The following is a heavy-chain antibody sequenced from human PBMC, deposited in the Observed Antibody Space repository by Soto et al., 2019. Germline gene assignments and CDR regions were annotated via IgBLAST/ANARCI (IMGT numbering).Heavy chain of an antibody. V-gene: IGHV3-23*01. J-gene: IGHJ4*02. CDR3: AKVLAQGDSRSWYEAY. CDR1: GFTFSSYA. CDR2: ISSSGGST. D-gene: IGHD6-13*01. Sequence: EVQLLESGGGLVQPGGSLRLSCAASGFTFSSYAMSWVRQAPGKGLEWVSAISSSGGSTYYADSVKGRFTISRDNSKNTMYLQMNSLRAEDTAVYYCAKVLAQGDSRSWYEAYWGQGTLVTVSS.